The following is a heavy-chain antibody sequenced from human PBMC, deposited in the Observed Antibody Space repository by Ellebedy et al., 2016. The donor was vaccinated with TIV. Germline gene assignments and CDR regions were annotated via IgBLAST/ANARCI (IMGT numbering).Heavy chain of an antibody. J-gene: IGHJ6*02. D-gene: IGHD4-17*01. CDR2: IDWDDDK. CDR3: ARIRRYGDFTPDYYYYGMDV. Sequence: SGPTLVKPTQTLTLTCTFSGFSLSTSGMCVSWIRQPPGKALEWLALIDWDDDKYYSTSLKTRLTISKDTSKNQVVLTMTNMDPVDTATYYCARIRRYGDFTPDYYYYGMDVWGQGTTVTVSS. CDR1: GFSLSTSGMC. V-gene: IGHV2-70*01.